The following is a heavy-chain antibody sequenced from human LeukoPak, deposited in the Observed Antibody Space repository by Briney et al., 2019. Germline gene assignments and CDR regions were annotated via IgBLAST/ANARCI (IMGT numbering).Heavy chain of an antibody. D-gene: IGHD3-3*01. CDR2: ISGGST. CDR1: GITFSSDA. Sequence: PGGSLRLSCAASGITFSSDAMSWVRQAPGKGLEWVSAISGGSTYYAGSVKGRFTMSRDNSKNTLYVQMNSLRPEDTAVYYCARGQRAHVEWSYYMDVWGKGTTVTVSS. V-gene: IGHV3-23*01. J-gene: IGHJ6*03. CDR3: ARGQRAHVEWSYYMDV.